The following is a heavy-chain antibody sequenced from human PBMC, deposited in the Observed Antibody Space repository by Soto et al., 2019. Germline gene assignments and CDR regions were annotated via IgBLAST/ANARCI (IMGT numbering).Heavy chain of an antibody. CDR2: INSDGGSI. Sequence: EVQLVESGGGLVQPGGSLRLSCAASGFTFSSYWMHWVRHAPGKGLVWVSRINSDGGSISYADSVKGRFTISRDKAKNTLHLQMNSLRAEDTAVYYCARASAGAGTGGYYWGQGTLVTVSS. D-gene: IGHD6-19*01. J-gene: IGHJ4*02. V-gene: IGHV3-74*01. CDR1: GFTFSSYW. CDR3: ARASAGAGTGGYY.